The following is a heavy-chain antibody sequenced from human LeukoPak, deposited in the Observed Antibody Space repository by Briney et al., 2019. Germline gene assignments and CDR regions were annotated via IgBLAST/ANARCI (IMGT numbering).Heavy chain of an antibody. J-gene: IGHJ4*02. Sequence: SLTCTVSGGWISSGSYYWGWIRQPPGKGLEWMGSIDYSGTTYYNASHKSRVNISVDTSKNQFSLDVSSVTAADTALFYCARRGQEAGSQGAFDYWGQGSLVTVS. CDR1: GGWISSGSYY. CDR3: ARRGQEAGSQGAFDY. D-gene: IGHD6-13*01. CDR2: IDYSGTT. V-gene: IGHV4-39*01.